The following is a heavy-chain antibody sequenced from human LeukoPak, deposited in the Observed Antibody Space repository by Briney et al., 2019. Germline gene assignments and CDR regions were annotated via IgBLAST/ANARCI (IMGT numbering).Heavy chain of an antibody. D-gene: IGHD6-19*01. J-gene: IGHJ3*02. CDR1: GYTFTGYY. V-gene: IGHV1-2*02. Sequence: GASMKVSCKASGYTFTGYYMHWVRQAPGQGLEWMGWINPNSGGTNYAQKFQGRVTMTRDTSISTAYMELSRLRSDDTAVYYCASVGYSSGWYGSGAFDIWGQGTMVTVSS. CDR2: INPNSGGT. CDR3: ASVGYSSGWYGSGAFDI.